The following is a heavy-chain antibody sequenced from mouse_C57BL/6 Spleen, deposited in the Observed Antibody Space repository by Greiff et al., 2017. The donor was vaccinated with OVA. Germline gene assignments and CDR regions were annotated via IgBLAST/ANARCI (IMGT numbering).Heavy chain of an antibody. CDR1: GYAFSSYW. Sequence: VQLQQSGAELVKPGASVKISCKASGYAFSSYWMNWVKQRPGKGLEWIGQIYPGDGDTNYNGKFKGKATLTADKSSSTAYMQLSSLTSEDSAVYFCARRATRITYFDYWGQGTTLTVSS. D-gene: IGHD1-1*01. CDR3: ARRATRITYFDY. J-gene: IGHJ2*01. CDR2: IYPGDGDT. V-gene: IGHV1-80*01.